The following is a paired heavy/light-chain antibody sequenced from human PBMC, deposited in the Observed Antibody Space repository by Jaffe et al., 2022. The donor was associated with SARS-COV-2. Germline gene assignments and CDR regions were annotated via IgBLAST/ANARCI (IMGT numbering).Light chain of an antibody. CDR1: QSVLYSSNNKNY. CDR2: WAS. J-gene: IGKJ2*01. Sequence: DIVMTQSPDSLAVSLGERATINCKSSQSVLYSSNNKNYLAWYQQKPGQPPKLLIYWASTRESGVPDRFSGSGSGTDFTLSISSLQAEDVAVYYCQQCYTTPPTFGQGTKLEIK. CDR3: QQCYTTPPT. V-gene: IGKV4-1*01.
Heavy chain of an antibody. CDR3: ATGPRIDLWSGYYNDC. D-gene: IGHD3-3*01. CDR2: IGAGGYTT. V-gene: IGHV3-23*01. Sequence: EVHLLESGGGLVQPGGSLRLSCAATGLTFSSYAMSWVRQAPGKGLEWVSVIGAGGYTTYYADSVKGRFTISRDDSKNTLYLQMNSLRAEDTAVYYCATGPRIDLWSGYYNDCWGQGTLVTVSS. CDR1: GLTFSSYA. J-gene: IGHJ4*02.